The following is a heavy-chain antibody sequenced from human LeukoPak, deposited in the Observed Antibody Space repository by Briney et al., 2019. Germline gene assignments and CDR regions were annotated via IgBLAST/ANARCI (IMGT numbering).Heavy chain of an antibody. CDR2: ISSSSSYI. CDR1: GFTFSSYS. V-gene: IGHV3-21*01. J-gene: IGHJ4*02. CDR3: ASVVVVAATPIDY. D-gene: IGHD2-15*01. Sequence: PGGSLRLSCAASGFTFSSYSMNWVRQAPGKGLEWVSSISSSSSYIYYADSVKGRFTISRDNAKNSLYLQMNSLRAEDTAVYYCASVVVVAATPIDYWGQGTLVTVSS.